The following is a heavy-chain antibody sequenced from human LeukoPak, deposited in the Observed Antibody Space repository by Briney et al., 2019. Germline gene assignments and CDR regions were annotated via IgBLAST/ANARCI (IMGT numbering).Heavy chain of an antibody. Sequence: ASVKVSCKASGGTFSSYAISWVRQAPGQGLEWMGISNPSGGSTSYAQKFQGRVTMTRDTSTSTVYMELSSLRSEDTAVYYCARDKRIDGYSSGPGAFDIWGQGTMVTVSS. CDR2: SNPSGGST. J-gene: IGHJ3*02. CDR1: GGTFSSYA. D-gene: IGHD6-19*01. CDR3: ARDKRIDGYSSGPGAFDI. V-gene: IGHV1-46*01.